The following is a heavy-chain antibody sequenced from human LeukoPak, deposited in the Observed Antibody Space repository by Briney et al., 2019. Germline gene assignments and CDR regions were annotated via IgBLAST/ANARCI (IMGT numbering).Heavy chain of an antibody. V-gene: IGHV4-39*07. J-gene: IGHJ5*02. Sequence: SETLSLTCTVSGGSISNYYWGWIRQPPGKGLECIGSAYYSGNTYYNPSLKSRVTISVDTSKNQFSLKLSSVTAADTAVYYCARAVTSSSSWYKWVNWFDPWGQGTLVTVSS. CDR2: AYYSGNT. D-gene: IGHD6-13*01. CDR3: ARAVTSSSSWYKWVNWFDP. CDR1: GGSISNYY.